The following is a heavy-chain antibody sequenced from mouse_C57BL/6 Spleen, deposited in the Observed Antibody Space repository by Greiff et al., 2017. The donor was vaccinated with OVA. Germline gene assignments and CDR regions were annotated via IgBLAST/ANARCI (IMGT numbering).Heavy chain of an antibody. CDR2: IDPSNGDT. CDR1: GFNIKNSH. Sequence: VQLQQPVAELVRPGASVKLSCTASGFNIKNSHMHWVKQRPEQGLEWIGRIDPSNGDTKYAQKFQGKATLTVDTSSITAYLQLSSLTSEDSAIYYCARLYDDFDYWGQGTTLTVSS. J-gene: IGHJ2*01. V-gene: IGHV14-3*01. D-gene: IGHD2-1*01. CDR3: ARLYDDFDY.